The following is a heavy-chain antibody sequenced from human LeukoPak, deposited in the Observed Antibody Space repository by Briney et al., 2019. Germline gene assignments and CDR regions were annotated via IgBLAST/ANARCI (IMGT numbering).Heavy chain of an antibody. CDR1: GGSISSGSYY. CDR2: IHFSGAN. CDR3: ARGRGAGSYNL. V-gene: IGHV4-39*01. J-gene: IGHJ5*02. Sequence: PSETLSLTCTVSGGSISSGSYYWGWIRQPPGKGLEWIGSIHFSGANYYNPSLKSRVTISVDTSKNQFSLTLSSPTAADTAVYYCARGRGAGSYNLWGQGTLVTVSS. D-gene: IGHD1-26*01.